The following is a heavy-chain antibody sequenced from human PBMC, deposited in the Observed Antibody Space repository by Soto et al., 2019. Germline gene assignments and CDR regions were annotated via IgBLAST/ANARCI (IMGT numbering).Heavy chain of an antibody. CDR1: GFTFSSYA. CDR3: ARDQSRQIGFGESTFDY. V-gene: IGHV3-30-3*01. Sequence: QVQLVESGGGVVQPGRSLRLSCAASGFTFSSYAMHWVRQAPGKGLEWVAVISYDGSNKHYADSVKGRFTISSDNSKNTLYLQMNSLRAEDTAVYYCARDQSRQIGFGESTFDYWGQGTLVTVSS. CDR2: ISYDGSNK. J-gene: IGHJ4*02. D-gene: IGHD3-10*01.